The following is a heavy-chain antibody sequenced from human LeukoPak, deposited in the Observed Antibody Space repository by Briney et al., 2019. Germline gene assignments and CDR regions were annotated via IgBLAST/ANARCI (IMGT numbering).Heavy chain of an antibody. Sequence: GGSLGLSCAASGFTFSSYEMNWVRQAPGKGLEWLSYISTSSNTIHYADSVKGRFTVSRDNAKNSLYLQMNSLRAEDTAVYYCSRQLVFGLFDPWGQGTLVTVSS. CDR3: SRQLVFGLFDP. D-gene: IGHD3-16*01. J-gene: IGHJ5*02. CDR2: ISTSSNTI. CDR1: GFTFSSYE. V-gene: IGHV3-48*01.